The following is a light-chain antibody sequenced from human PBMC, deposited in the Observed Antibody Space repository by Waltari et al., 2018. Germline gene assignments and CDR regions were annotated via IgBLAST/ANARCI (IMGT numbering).Light chain of an antibody. V-gene: IGKV4-1*01. CDR1: QSVLYNSDNKNY. CDR2: WAS. CDR3: QQYYGTPPRT. Sequence: DIVMTQSTDSLAVSLGERATINCKSSQSVLYNSDNKNYLAWYQQKPGQPPKLLIYWASTRESGVPDRFSGSGSGTDFTLTITSLQAEDVAVYYCQQYYGTPPRTFGQGTKVEIK. J-gene: IGKJ1*01.